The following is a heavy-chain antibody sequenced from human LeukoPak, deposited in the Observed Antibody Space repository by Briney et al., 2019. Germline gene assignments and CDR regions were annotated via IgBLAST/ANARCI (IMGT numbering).Heavy chain of an antibody. J-gene: IGHJ4*02. Sequence: GGSLRLSCAASGFTFRNFATSWVRQAPGKGLEWVSTISGSGISTYYADSVKGRFTISRDNSRDTLYLQMSSLRAEDTALYYCVKGDNDILTGYYNSFDYWGQGTLVTVSS. CDR1: GFTFRNFA. V-gene: IGHV3-23*01. D-gene: IGHD3-9*01. CDR3: VKGDNDILTGYYNSFDY. CDR2: ISGSGIST.